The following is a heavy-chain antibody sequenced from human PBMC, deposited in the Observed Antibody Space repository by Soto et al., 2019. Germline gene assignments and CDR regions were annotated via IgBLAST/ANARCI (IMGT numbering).Heavy chain of an antibody. J-gene: IGHJ4*02. CDR2: INAGNGNT. V-gene: IGHV1-3*01. CDR1: GYTFTSYA. D-gene: IGHD3-10*01. CDR3: ARDVSYGSGSIYSY. Sequence: ASVKVSCKSSGYTFTSYAMHCVRQAPGQRLEWMGWINAGNGNTKYSQRFQGRVTITRDTSASTAYMELSSLRSEDTAVYYCARDVSYGSGSIYSYWGQGTLVTVSS.